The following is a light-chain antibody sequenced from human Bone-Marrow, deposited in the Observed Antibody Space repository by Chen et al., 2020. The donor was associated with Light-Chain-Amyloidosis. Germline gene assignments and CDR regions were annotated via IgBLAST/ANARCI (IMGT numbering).Light chain of an antibody. CDR3: SSYTITNTLV. V-gene: IGLV2-14*01. CDR1: SSDVGGDNH. CDR2: EVT. J-gene: IGLJ1*01. Sequence: QSALTQPASVSGSPGQSITISCTGTSSDVGGDNHVSWYQRHPDKAPKLMIYEVTNRPSWVPDRFSGSKSDNTASLTISGLKTEDEADYFCSSYTITNTLVFGSGTRVTVL.